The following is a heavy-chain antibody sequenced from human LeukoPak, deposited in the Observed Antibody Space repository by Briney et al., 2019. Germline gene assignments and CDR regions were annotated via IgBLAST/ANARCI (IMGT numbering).Heavy chain of an antibody. CDR2: IIPIFGTA. CDR3: ARADIVVVPAAVGLDYYYYYMDV. V-gene: IGHV1-69*05. D-gene: IGHD2-2*01. J-gene: IGHJ6*03. Sequence: ASVNVSCKASGGTFSSYAISWVRQAPGQGLEWMGGIIPIFGTANYAQKFQGRVTITTDESTSTAYMELSSLRSEDTAVYYCARADIVVVPAAVGLDYYYYYMDVWGKGTTVTVSS. CDR1: GGTFSSYA.